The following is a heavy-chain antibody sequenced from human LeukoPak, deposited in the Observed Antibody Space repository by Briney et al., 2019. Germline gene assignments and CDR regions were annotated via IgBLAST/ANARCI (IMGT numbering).Heavy chain of an antibody. Sequence: SETLSLTCTVSGGSIRSSLYYWAWIRQTPGKGLEWIGSIDYSGSTNYNPSLKSRATIFVDTSKNQFSLKLSSLTAADTAVYYCARLLWFGESPLFDYWGQGTLVAVSS. CDR2: IDYSGST. CDR1: GGSIRSSLYY. V-gene: IGHV4-39*01. J-gene: IGHJ4*02. D-gene: IGHD3-10*01. CDR3: ARLLWFGESPLFDY.